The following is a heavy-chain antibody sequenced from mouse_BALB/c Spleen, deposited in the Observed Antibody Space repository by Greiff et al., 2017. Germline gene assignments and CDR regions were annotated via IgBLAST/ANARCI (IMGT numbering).Heavy chain of an antibody. D-gene: IGHD1-2*01. CDR2: ISSGGGST. J-gene: IGHJ2*01. V-gene: IGHV5-12-1*01. CDR3: ARHRGITTATFYYFDY. Sequence: EVQLVESGGGLVKPGGSLKLSCAASGFAFSSYDMSWVRQTPEKRLEWVAYISSGGGSTYYPDTVKGRFTISRDNAKNTLYLQMSSLKSEDTAMYYCARHRGITTATFYYFDYWGQGTTLTVSS. CDR1: GFAFSSYD.